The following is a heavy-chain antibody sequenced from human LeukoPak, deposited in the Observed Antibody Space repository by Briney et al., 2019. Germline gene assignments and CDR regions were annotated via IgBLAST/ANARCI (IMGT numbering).Heavy chain of an antibody. CDR1: GYTFTGYY. CDR3: ARGTTIFGVVSKGPRYYFDY. J-gene: IGHJ4*02. Sequence: SVKVSCKGSGYTFTGYYMHWVRQAPGQGLEWMGGIIPIFGTANYAQKFQGRVTITTDESTSTAYMELSSLRSEDTAVYYCARGTTIFGVVSKGPRYYFDYWGQGTLVTVSS. D-gene: IGHD3-3*01. V-gene: IGHV1-69*05. CDR2: IIPIFGTA.